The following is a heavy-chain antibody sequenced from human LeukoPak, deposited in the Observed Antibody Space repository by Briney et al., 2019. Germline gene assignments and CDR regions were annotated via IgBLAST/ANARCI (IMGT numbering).Heavy chain of an antibody. CDR2: IYPGESDT. V-gene: IGHV5-51*07. D-gene: IGHD2-15*01. Sequence: GAPLEISFRGSGSRFTSYWIGWGHQGPGKGLGWVGIIYPGESDTRYSPSFQGQVTISADKSISTAYLQWSSPKASDTAMYYCASLPGLYDPFDIWGQGTMVTVSS. CDR3: ASLPGLYDPFDI. J-gene: IGHJ3*02. CDR1: GSRFTSYW.